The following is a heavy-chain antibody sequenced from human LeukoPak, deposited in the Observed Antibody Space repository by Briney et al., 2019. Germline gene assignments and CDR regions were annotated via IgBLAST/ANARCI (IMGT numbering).Heavy chain of an antibody. V-gene: IGHV3-74*01. CDR3: ARGQYTSSWFSSRD. J-gene: IGHJ4*02. CDR2: INTDGSST. Sequence: GGSLRLSCAASGFTFSSYWMHWVRQAPGKGLVWVSRINTDGSSTSYADSVKGRFTISRDNAKNTLYLQMNSLRAEDTAVYYCARGQYTSSWFSSRDWGQGTLVTVSS. D-gene: IGHD6-13*01. CDR1: GFTFSSYW.